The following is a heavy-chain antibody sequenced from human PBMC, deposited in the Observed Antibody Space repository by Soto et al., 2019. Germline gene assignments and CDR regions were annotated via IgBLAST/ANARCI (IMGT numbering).Heavy chain of an antibody. Sequence: QLQLQESGPGLVKASETLSPTCTVSGGSISSSSYYWGWIRQPPGKGLEWIGSIYYSGSTYYNPSXNXRIXISVDTSKNQFSLRLSSVTAADTAVYYCAGGRGDYYYGMDVWGQGTTVTVSS. CDR2: IYYSGST. D-gene: IGHD3-10*01. CDR3: AGGRGDYYYGMDV. J-gene: IGHJ6*02. V-gene: IGHV4-39*01. CDR1: GGSISSSSYY.